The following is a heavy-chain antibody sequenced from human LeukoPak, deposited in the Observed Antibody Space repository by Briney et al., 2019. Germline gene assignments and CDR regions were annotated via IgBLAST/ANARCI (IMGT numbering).Heavy chain of an antibody. V-gene: IGHV4-38-2*02. Sequence: PSETLSLNCTVSGYSISSGYYWGWIRRPPGKGLEWIGSIYHSGSTYYNPSLKSRVTISVDTSKNQFSLKLSSVTAADTAVYYCARVLNQYGSGSYFDYWGQGTLVTVSS. CDR1: GYSISSGYY. J-gene: IGHJ4*02. CDR2: IYHSGST. CDR3: ARVLNQYGSGSYFDY. D-gene: IGHD3-10*01.